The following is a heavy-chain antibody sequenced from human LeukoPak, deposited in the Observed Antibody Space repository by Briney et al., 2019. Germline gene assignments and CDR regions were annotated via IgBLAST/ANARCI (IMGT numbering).Heavy chain of an antibody. Sequence: ASVKVSCKASGYTFTGYYMHWVRQAPGQGLEWMGWINPNSGGTNYAQKFQGRVTMTRDTSISTAYMELSRLRSGDTAVYYCARVRIAVAGINYYYGMDVWGQGTTVTVSS. CDR2: INPNSGGT. CDR3: ARVRIAVAGINYYYGMDV. V-gene: IGHV1-2*02. D-gene: IGHD6-19*01. CDR1: GYTFTGYY. J-gene: IGHJ6*02.